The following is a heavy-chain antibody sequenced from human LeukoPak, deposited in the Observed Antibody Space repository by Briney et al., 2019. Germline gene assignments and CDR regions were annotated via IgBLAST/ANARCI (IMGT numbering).Heavy chain of an antibody. V-gene: IGHV3-21*01. D-gene: IGHD6-13*01. CDR1: GFTFSSYC. CDR3: ARMPEAAAGYYYYYYYMDV. Sequence: GGSLRLSCAASGFTFSSYCMDWVRQTPGKGLEWVSSISSSSSYIYYADSVKGRFTISRDNAKNSLYLQMNSLRAEDTAVYYCARMPEAAAGYYYYYYYMDVWGKGTTVTVSS. CDR2: ISSSSSYI. J-gene: IGHJ6*03.